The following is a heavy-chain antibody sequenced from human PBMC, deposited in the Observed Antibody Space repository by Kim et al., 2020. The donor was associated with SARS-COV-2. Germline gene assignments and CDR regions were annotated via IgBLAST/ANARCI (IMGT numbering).Heavy chain of an antibody. J-gene: IGHJ3*02. D-gene: IGHD2-21*01. CDR3: ARDPYCGGDCYSIDAFDI. V-gene: IGHV3-48*02. Sequence: GGSLRLSCAASGFTFSSYSMNWVRQAPGKGLEWVSYISSSSSTIYYADSVKGRFTISRDNAKNSLYLQMNSLRDEDTAVYYCARDPYCGGDCYSIDAFDIWGQGTMVTVSS. CDR1: GFTFSSYS. CDR2: ISSSSSTI.